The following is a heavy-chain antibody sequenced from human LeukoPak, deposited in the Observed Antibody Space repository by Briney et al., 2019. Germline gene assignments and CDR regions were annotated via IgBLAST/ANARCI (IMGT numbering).Heavy chain of an antibody. Sequence: PGGSLRLSCAASGFTVSSNYMSWVRQAPGKGLEWVSVIYSGGSTYYADSVKGRFTISRDNSKNTLFLQMNRLRIEDTAVYYCAKEGIAVAGTGDDYWGQGTLVTVSS. CDR2: IYSGGST. CDR1: GFTVSSNY. CDR3: AKEGIAVAGTGDDY. V-gene: IGHV3-53*05. J-gene: IGHJ4*02. D-gene: IGHD6-19*01.